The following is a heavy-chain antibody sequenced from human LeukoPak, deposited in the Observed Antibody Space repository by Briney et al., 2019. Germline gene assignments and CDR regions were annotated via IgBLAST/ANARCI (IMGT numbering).Heavy chain of an antibody. Sequence: PSQTLSLTCTVSGGSISSGGYYGSWIRRHPGKGLGWIGSIYYGGSTYYNPSLKSRVTISVDTSKNQFSLKLSSVTAADTAVYYCARGDELGYYDSSGSGLDYWGQGTLVTVSS. J-gene: IGHJ4*02. CDR1: GGSISSGGYY. CDR3: ARGDELGYYDSSGSGLDY. V-gene: IGHV4-31*03. D-gene: IGHD3-22*01. CDR2: IYYGGST.